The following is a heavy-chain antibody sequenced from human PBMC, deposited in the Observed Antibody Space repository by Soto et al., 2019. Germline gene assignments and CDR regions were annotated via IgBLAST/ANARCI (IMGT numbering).Heavy chain of an antibody. CDR2: IYPGDSDT. CDR1: GYSFTSYW. V-gene: IGHV5-51*01. CDR3: ARLVTAALSGGGWFDP. J-gene: IGHJ5*02. Sequence: GESLKISCKGSGYSFTSYWIGWVRQMPGKGLEWMGIIYPGDSDTRYSPSFQGQVTISADKSISTAYLQWSSLKASDTAMYYCARLVTAALSGGGWFDPWGQGTLVTVSS. D-gene: IGHD6-13*01.